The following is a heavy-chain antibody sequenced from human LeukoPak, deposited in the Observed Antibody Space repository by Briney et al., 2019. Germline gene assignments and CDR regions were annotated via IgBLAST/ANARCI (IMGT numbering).Heavy chain of an antibody. CDR3: VRGPSPFDY. J-gene: IGHJ4*02. V-gene: IGHV4-34*01. CDR2: IYYSGDT. Sequence: PSETLSLTCAVYGGSFSGYYWSWIRQPPGKGLEWIGYIYYSGDTYYNPSLKSRVTISVDRSQNQFSLKLSSVTAADTAVYYCVRGPSPFDYWGQGTLVTVSS. CDR1: GGSFSGYY.